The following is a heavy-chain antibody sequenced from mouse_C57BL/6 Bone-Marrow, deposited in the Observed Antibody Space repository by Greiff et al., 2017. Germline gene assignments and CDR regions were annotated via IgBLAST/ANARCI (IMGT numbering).Heavy chain of an antibody. Sequence: QVQLQQPGPELVRPGTSVKLSCKASGYTFTSYRMHWVKQSPGQGLEWIGVIDPSDSSTNYNQKFKGKATLTVDTSSSTAYMQLRGLTSEDSAIYYCASYDGFPFAYWGQGTLVTVSA. CDR3: ASYDGFPFAY. CDR2: IDPSDSST. V-gene: IGHV1-59*01. J-gene: IGHJ3*01. D-gene: IGHD2-3*01. CDR1: GYTFTSYR.